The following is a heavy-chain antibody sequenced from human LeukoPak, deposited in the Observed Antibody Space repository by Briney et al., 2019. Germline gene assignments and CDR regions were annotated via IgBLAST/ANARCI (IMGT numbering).Heavy chain of an antibody. CDR1: GGSFSSGDYY. Sequence: QTLSLTCTVSGGSFSSGDYYWSWIRQPPGKVLEWIRYIYYSGITYYNPSLKSRVTISVDTSKNQFSLKLSSVTAADTAVYYCALRYYYDGSGYSPSWDAFDIWGQGTMVTVSS. J-gene: IGHJ3*02. D-gene: IGHD3-22*01. CDR2: IYYSGIT. CDR3: ALRYYYDGSGYSPSWDAFDI. V-gene: IGHV4-30-4*01.